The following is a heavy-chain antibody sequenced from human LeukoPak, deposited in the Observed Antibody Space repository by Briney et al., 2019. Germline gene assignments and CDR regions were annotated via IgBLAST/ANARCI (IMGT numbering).Heavy chain of an antibody. D-gene: IGHD6-19*01. CDR3: VKDRIEGRSGWYYFDY. CDR1: GFTFSSYA. V-gene: IGHV3-64D*06. Sequence: GGSLRLSCSVSGFTFSSYAMHWVRQAPGKGLEYVPAISSNGGSTYYADSVKGRFTISRDNSKNTLYLQMSSLRAEDTAVYYCVKDRIEGRSGWYYFDYWGQGTLVTVSS. J-gene: IGHJ4*02. CDR2: ISSNGGST.